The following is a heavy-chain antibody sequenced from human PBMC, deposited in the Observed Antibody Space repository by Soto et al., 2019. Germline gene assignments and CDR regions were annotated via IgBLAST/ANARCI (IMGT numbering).Heavy chain of an antibody. Sequence: SETLSLTCTVSGGSISSYYWSWIRQPPGKGLEWIGYIYYSGSTNYNPSLKSRVTISVDTSKNQFSLKLSSVTAADTAVYYCARLEELWFGALDYWGQGTLVTVSS. D-gene: IGHD3-10*01. CDR2: IYYSGST. CDR1: GGSISSYY. J-gene: IGHJ4*02. CDR3: ARLEELWFGALDY. V-gene: IGHV4-59*08.